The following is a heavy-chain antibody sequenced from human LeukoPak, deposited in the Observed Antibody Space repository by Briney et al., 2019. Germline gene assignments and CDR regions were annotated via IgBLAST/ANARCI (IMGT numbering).Heavy chain of an antibody. V-gene: IGHV3-21*01. D-gene: IGHD5-18*01. CDR1: GFTFSSYS. Sequence: GGSLRLSCAAFGFTFSSYSMNWVRQAPGKGLEWVSSISSSSSYIYYADSVKGRFTISRDNAKNSLYLQMNSLRAEDTAVYYCARVLIDTAMVNGGWFFDYWGQGTLVTVSS. J-gene: IGHJ4*02. CDR3: ARVLIDTAMVNGGWFFDY. CDR2: ISSSSSYI.